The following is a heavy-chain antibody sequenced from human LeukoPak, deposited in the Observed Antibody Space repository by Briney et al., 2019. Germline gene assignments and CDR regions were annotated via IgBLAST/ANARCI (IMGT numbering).Heavy chain of an antibody. CDR2: IIPILGIA. CDR3: ARAEVGHGMDV. CDR1: GGTFSSYA. D-gene: IGHD1-26*01. V-gene: IGHV1-69*04. J-gene: IGHJ6*02. Sequence: SVKVSRKASGGTFSSYAISWVRQAPGQGLEWMGRIIPILGIANYAQKFQGRVTITADKSTSTAYMELSSLRSEDTAVYYCARAEVGHGMDVWGQGTTVTVSS.